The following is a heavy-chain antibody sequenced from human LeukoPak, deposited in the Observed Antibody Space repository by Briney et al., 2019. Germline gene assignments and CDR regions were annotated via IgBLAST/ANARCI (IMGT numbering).Heavy chain of an antibody. CDR3: ARRQGITMVRGVINRPCWFDP. V-gene: IGHV1-2*02. D-gene: IGHD3-10*01. Sequence: ASVTVSFKASGYTFTGYYMHWVRQAPGQGLEWMGWINPNSGGTNYAQKFQGRVTMTRDTSISTAYMELSRLRSDDTAVYYCARRQGITMVRGVINRPCWFDPWGQGTLVTVSS. J-gene: IGHJ5*02. CDR1: GYTFTGYY. CDR2: INPNSGGT.